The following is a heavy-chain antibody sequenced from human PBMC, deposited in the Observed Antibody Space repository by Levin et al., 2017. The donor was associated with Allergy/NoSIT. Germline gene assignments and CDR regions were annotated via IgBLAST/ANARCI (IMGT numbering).Heavy chain of an antibody. CDR2: IWYDGSNK. D-gene: IGHD3-9*01. CDR3: ARGSPYDILTGHAFDI. V-gene: IGHV3-33*01. CDR1: GFTFSSYG. Sequence: GGSLRLSCAASGFTFSSYGMHWVRQAPGKGLEWVAVIWYDGSNKYYADSVKGRFTISRDNSKNTLYLQMNSLRAEDTAVYYCARGSPYDILTGHAFDIWGQGTMVTVSS. J-gene: IGHJ3*02.